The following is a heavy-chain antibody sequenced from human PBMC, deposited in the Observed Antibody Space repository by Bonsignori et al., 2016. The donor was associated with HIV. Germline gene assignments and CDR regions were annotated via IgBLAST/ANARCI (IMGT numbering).Heavy chain of an antibody. CDR3: ATLGDSSGSQGFSAFDI. J-gene: IGHJ3*02. V-gene: IGHV3-30*03. CDR1: GFTFSSYG. CDR2: ISYDGSNK. D-gene: IGHD3-22*01. Sequence: GGSLRLSCAASGFTFSSYGMHWVRQAPGKGLEWVAVISYDGSNKYYADSVKGRFTISRDNSKNTLYLQMNSLRAEDTAVYYCATLGDSSGSQGFSAFDIWGQGTMVTVSS.